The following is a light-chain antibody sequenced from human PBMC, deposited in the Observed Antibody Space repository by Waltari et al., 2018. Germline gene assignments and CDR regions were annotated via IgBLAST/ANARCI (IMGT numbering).Light chain of an antibody. V-gene: IGLV3-1*01. CDR2: KDS. CDR3: QAWDSKSAI. CDR1: TVRNND. J-gene: IGLJ2*01. Sequence: SYELPQPPSVSVAPGQTATLTCSGRTVRNNDVYWYQTRSGLSPVLVMYKDSLRPSGIPGRFSGSNSANTATLTISGTQVMDEADYYCQAWDSKSAIFGGGTRLTVL.